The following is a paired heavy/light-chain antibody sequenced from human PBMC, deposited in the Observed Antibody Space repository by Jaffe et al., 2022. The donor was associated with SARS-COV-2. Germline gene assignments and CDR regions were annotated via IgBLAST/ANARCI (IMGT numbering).Heavy chain of an antibody. J-gene: IGHJ4*02. CDR3: AKVGPHYDSSGYYFDY. V-gene: IGHV3-23*01. CDR1: GFTFSSYA. Sequence: EVQLLESGGGLVQPGGSLRLSCAASGFTFSSYAVSWVRQAPGKGLEWVSSISGSGSNTYYADSVKGRFTISRDNSKKTLYLQMNSLRAEDTAVYYCAKVGPHYDSSGYYFDYWGQGTLVTVSS. D-gene: IGHD3-22*01. CDR2: ISGSGSNT.
Light chain of an antibody. CDR1: SSNIGSNT. Sequence: QSVLTQPPSASGTPGQRVIISCSGSSSNIGSNTVNWYQQLPGTAPKLLIYSNNQRPSGVPDRFSGSKSGTSASLAISGLQSENEADYYCATWDDSVNGVVFGGGTKLTVL. CDR3: ATWDDSVNGVV. J-gene: IGLJ2*01. V-gene: IGLV1-44*01. CDR2: SNN.